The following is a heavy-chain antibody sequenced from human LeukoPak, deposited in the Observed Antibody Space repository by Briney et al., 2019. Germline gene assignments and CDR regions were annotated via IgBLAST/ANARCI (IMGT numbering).Heavy chain of an antibody. D-gene: IGHD3-3*01. CDR3: ARDSRYYDFWSGYLDY. J-gene: IGHJ4*02. V-gene: IGHV4-4*07. CDR1: SGFVSNYY. Sequence: SETLSLTCSVSSGFVSNYYWSWIRQPAGKGLEWIGRISTSGNTNYSPSLKSRVTMSVDTSKNQFFLNLRSVTAADTAVYYCARDSRYYDFWSGYLDYWGQGALVTVSS. CDR2: ISTSGNT.